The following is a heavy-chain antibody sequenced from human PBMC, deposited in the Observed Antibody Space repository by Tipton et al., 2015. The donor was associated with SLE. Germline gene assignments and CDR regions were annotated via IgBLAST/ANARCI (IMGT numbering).Heavy chain of an antibody. CDR2: ISSSSSYI. V-gene: IGHV3-21*01. D-gene: IGHD6-6*01. J-gene: IGHJ4*02. CDR3: ARDGEGAARGN. Sequence: SLRLSCAASGFTFSSYSMNWVRQAPGKGLEWVSSISSSSSYIYYADSVKGRFTISRDNAKNSLYLQMNSLRAEDTAVYYCARDGEGAARGNWGQGTPVTVSS. CDR1: GFTFSSYS.